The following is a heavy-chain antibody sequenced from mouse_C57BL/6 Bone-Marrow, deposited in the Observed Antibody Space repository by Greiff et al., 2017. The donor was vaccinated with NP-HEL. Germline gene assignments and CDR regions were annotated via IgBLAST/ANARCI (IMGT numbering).Heavy chain of an antibody. CDR2: IYPRSGNT. Sequence: VKLVESGAELARPGASVKLSCKASGYTFTSYGISWVKQRTGQGLEWIGEIYPRSGNTYYNEKFKGKATLTADKSSSTAYMELRSLTSEDSAVYFCARGPHYYGSSHWYFDVWGTGTTVTVSS. CDR3: ARGPHYYGSSHWYFDV. D-gene: IGHD1-1*01. CDR1: GYTFTSYG. J-gene: IGHJ1*03. V-gene: IGHV1-81*01.